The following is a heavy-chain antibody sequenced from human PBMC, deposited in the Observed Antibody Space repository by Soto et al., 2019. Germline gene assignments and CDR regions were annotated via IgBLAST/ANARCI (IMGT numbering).Heavy chain of an antibody. CDR2: ISAYNGNT. J-gene: IGHJ4*02. Sequence: ASVKVSCKASGYTFTSYGISWVRQAPGQGLEWMGWISAYNGNTNYAQKLQGRVTMTTDTSTSTAYMEPRSLRSDDKAVYYCARDDLTMVRGVLGDVLFDYWGQGTLVTVSS. CDR1: GYTFTSYG. CDR3: ARDDLTMVRGVLGDVLFDY. V-gene: IGHV1-18*04. D-gene: IGHD3-10*01.